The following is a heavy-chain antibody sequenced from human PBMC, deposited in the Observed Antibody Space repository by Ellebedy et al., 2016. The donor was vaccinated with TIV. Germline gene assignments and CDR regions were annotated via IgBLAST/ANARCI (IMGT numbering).Heavy chain of an antibody. CDR3: ARVPPPRSYYYYGMDV. V-gene: IGHV4-34*01. Sequence: SETLSLTXAVYGGSFSGYYWSWIRQPPGKGLEWIGEINHSGSTNYNPSLKSRVTISVDTSKNQFSLKLSSVTAADTAVYYCARVPPPRSYYYYGMDVWGQGTTVTVSS. D-gene: IGHD1-14*01. J-gene: IGHJ6*02. CDR2: INHSGST. CDR1: GGSFSGYY.